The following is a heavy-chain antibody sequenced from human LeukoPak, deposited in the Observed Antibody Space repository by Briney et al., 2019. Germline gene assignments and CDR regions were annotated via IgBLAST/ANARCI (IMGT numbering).Heavy chain of an antibody. CDR2: IYYSGST. D-gene: IGHD2-2*01. J-gene: IGHJ4*02. V-gene: IGHV4-39*07. CDR1: GGSISSSSYY. Sequence: SETLSLTCTVSGGSISSSSYYWGWIRQPPGKGLEWIGSIYYSGSTYYNPSLKSRVTMSVDMSKNQFSLKLRSVTAADTAVYYCTRDVVAARGSFDYWGQGTLVTVSS. CDR3: TRDVVAARGSFDY.